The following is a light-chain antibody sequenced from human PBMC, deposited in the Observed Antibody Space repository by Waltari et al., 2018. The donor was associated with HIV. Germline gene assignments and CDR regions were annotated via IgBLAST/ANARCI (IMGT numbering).Light chain of an antibody. J-gene: IGKJ3*01. CDR3: QQYYTTSLFT. Sequence: DIVMTQSPDSLAASLGERATINCKSSQSVLFSSHNKNYLAWYQHKPGQPPKLLIYWASTRESGVPDRFSGGRSGTDVTLTISSLQAEDVAVYFCQQYYTTSLFTFGPGTKVDIK. CDR2: WAS. V-gene: IGKV4-1*01. CDR1: QSVLFSSHNKNY.